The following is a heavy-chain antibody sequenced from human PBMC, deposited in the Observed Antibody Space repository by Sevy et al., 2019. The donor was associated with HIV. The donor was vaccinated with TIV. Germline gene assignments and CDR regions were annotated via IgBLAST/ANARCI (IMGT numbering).Heavy chain of an antibody. CDR1: GFTFGGYG. V-gene: IGHV3-30*03. D-gene: IGHD6-6*01. J-gene: IGHJ4*02. Sequence: GGSLRLSCAASGFTFGGYGMHWVRHAPGKGLEWVSLISFDGSNKDYADSVKGRFTISRDNSKNTLYLQMNSLRAEDTAMYYCTREGQGYSSSSGYWGQGTLVTVSS. CDR3: TREGQGYSSSSGY. CDR2: ISFDGSNK.